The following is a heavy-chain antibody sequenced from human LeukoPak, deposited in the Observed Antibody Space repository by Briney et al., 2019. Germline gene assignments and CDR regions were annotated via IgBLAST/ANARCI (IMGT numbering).Heavy chain of an antibody. CDR3: ARTSHYVDIAATIPYGIYYFDY. J-gene: IGHJ4*02. D-gene: IGHD5-12*01. V-gene: IGHV3-23*01. Sequence: PGGSLRLSCAASGFTFSSYAMNWVRQAPGKGLEWVSAISGSGGNTYYADSVKGRFTISRDNSKNTLYLQMNSLRAEDTAVYYCARTSHYVDIAATIPYGIYYFDYWGQGTLVTVSS. CDR2: ISGSGGNT. CDR1: GFTFSSYA.